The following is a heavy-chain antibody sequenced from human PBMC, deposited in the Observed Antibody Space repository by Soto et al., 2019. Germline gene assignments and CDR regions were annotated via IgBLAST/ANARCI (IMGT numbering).Heavy chain of an antibody. V-gene: IGHV3-23*01. CDR2: ISGSGGST. CDR1: GFTFSSYA. Sequence: GGSLRLSCAASGFTFSSYAMSWVRQAPGKGLEWVSAISGSGGSTYYADSVKGRFTISRDNSKNTLYLQMNSLRAEDTAVYYCAKGEVRGIIPSYFDYCGLGTLVTVSS. CDR3: AKGEVRGIIPSYFDY. J-gene: IGHJ4*02. D-gene: IGHD3-10*01.